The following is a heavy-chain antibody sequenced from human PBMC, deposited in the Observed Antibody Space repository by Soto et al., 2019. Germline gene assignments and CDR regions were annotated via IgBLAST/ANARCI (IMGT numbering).Heavy chain of an antibody. J-gene: IGHJ4*02. Sequence: LRLSCAASGFTFSSYAMSWVRHAPVKGLEWVSAISGSGGSTYYADSVKGRFTISRDNSKNTLYLQMNSLRAEDTAVYYCAKDREASSATRPFDYWGQGTLVTVSS. D-gene: IGHD6-6*01. CDR3: AKDREASSATRPFDY. CDR2: ISGSGGST. CDR1: GFTFSSYA. V-gene: IGHV3-23*01.